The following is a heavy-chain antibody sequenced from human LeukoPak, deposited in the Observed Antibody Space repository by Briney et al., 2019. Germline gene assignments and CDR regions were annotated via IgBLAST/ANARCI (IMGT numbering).Heavy chain of an antibody. V-gene: IGHV5-51*01. CDR2: IYPGDSDT. D-gene: IGHD6-13*01. J-gene: IGHJ3*02. CDR3: ARGRSSSWYGDAFDI. Sequence: GESQKISCRASGYNFTSFWIVWVRQMPGKGLEWMGIIYPGDSDTKYSPSFQGQVTIPADKSINTAYLQWNSLKASDTAMYYCARGRSSSWYGDAFDIWGQGTMVTVSS. CDR1: GYNFTSFW.